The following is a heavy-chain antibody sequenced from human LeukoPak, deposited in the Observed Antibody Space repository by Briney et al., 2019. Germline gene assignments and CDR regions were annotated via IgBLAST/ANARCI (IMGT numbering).Heavy chain of an antibody. CDR3: ARQEMATIYFDY. Sequence: PSQTLSLTCTVSGGSISSGGYYWTWIRQPPGKGLEWIGYIYHSGSTYYNPSLKSRVTISVDRSKNQFSLKLSSVTAADTAVYYCARQEMATIYFDYWGQGTLVTVSS. V-gene: IGHV4-30-2*01. CDR1: GGSISSGGYY. CDR2: IYHSGST. J-gene: IGHJ4*02. D-gene: IGHD5-24*01.